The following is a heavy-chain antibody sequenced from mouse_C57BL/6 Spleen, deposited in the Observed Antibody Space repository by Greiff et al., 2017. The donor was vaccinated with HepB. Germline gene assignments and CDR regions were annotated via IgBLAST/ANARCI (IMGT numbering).Heavy chain of an antibody. CDR3: ARERTAQATPYFDY. D-gene: IGHD3-2*02. V-gene: IGHV1-80*01. Sequence: QVQLKQSGAELVKPGASVKISCKASGYAFSSYWMNWVKQRPGKGLEWIGQIYPGDGDTNYNGKFKGKATLTADKSSSTAYMQLSSLTSEDSAVYFCARERTAQATPYFDYWGQGTTLTVSS. CDR1: GYAFSSYW. J-gene: IGHJ2*01. CDR2: IYPGDGDT.